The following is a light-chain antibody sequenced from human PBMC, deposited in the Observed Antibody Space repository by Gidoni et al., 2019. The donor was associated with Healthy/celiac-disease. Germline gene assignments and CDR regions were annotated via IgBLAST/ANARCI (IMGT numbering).Light chain of an antibody. CDR2: GAS. CDR3: QQYNNWPLCT. Sequence: IVMTQSPATLSVSPGERATLSCRASQSVSSNLAWYQQKPGQAPRLLIYGASTRATGIPARFSGSGSGTEFTLTISSLQSEDFAVYYCQQYNNWPLCTFGGXTKVEIK. J-gene: IGKJ4*01. CDR1: QSVSSN. V-gene: IGKV3-15*01.